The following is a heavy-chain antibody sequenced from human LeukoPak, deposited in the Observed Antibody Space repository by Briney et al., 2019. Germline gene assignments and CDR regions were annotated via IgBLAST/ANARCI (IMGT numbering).Heavy chain of an antibody. CDR1: GFTFSNYD. D-gene: IGHD1-7*01. V-gene: IGHV3-23*01. CDR2: ISGSGGST. Sequence: PGGSLRHSCVASGFTFSNYDMNWVRQAPGKGLEWVSAISGSGGSTYYADSVKGRFTISRDNSKNTLYLQMNSLRAEDTAVYYCAKDLTGTKDYWGQGTLVTVSS. CDR3: AKDLTGTKDY. J-gene: IGHJ4*02.